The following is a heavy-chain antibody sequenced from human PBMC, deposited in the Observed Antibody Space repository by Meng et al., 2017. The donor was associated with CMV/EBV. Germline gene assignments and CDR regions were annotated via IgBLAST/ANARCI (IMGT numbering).Heavy chain of an antibody. CDR2: ISSSGSTI. J-gene: IGHJ6*02. CDR1: GFTFSSYE. D-gene: IGHD2-21*01. V-gene: IGHV3-48*03. CDR3: VRDKSPLLWYGDIDAGMDV. Sequence: GGSLRLSCAASGFTFSSYEMNWVRQAPGKGLEWVSYISSSGSTIYYADSVKGRFTISRDNAKNSLYLQMNSLRAEDTAVYYCVRDKSPLLWYGDIDAGMDVWGQGTSVTVSS.